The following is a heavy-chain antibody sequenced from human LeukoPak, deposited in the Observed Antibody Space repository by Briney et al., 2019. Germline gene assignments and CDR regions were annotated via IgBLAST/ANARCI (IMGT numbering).Heavy chain of an antibody. CDR1: GYNFTSYY. CDR3: AILRDHRYYYMDV. V-gene: IGHV1-46*01. CDR2: INPSGGST. Sequence: ASVKVSCKASGYNFTSYYMHWVRQAPGQGLEWMGIINPSGGSTSYAQKFQGRVTMTRDTSTSTVYMELSSLRSEDTAVYYCAILRDHRYYYMDVWGKGTTVTVSS. J-gene: IGHJ6*03.